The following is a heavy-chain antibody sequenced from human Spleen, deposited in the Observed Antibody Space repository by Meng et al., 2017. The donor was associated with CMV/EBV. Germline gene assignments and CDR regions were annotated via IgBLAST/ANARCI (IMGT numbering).Heavy chain of an antibody. J-gene: IGHJ3*01. CDR1: EFSFSDYY. V-gene: IGHV3-11*01. CDR2: STGTGSTH. D-gene: IGHD6-6*01. CDR3: ARAEPARPGAFDL. Sequence: AYEFSFSDYYMNWIRQTPGKGLEWVSDSTGTGSTHFYAESVRGRFTISRDNAQNSLHLQMHSLRVDDTAVYYCARAEPARPGAFDLWGQGTMVTVSS.